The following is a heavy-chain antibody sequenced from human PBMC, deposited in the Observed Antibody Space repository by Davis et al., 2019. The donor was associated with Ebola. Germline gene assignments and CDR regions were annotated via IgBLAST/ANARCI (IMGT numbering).Heavy chain of an antibody. CDR2: ISGSGGST. V-gene: IGHV3-23*01. CDR1: GFTFSSYA. D-gene: IGHD4-11*01. J-gene: IGHJ6*02. CDR3: AKETYSNHRFVGGMDV. Sequence: PGGSLRLSCAASGFTFSSYAMSWVRQAPGKGLEWVSAISGSGGSTYYADSVKGRFTISRDNSKNTLYPQMNSLRAEDTAVYYCAKETYSNHRFVGGMDVWGQGTTVTVSS.